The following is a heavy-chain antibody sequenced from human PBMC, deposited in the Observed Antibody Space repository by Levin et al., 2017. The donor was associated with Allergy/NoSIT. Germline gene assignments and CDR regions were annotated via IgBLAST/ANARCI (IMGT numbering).Heavy chain of an antibody. D-gene: IGHD6-19*01. J-gene: IGHJ6*03. CDR3: ARQVTVSSGWDSSGGYYYMAV. V-gene: IGHV4-39*01. CDR1: GGSITSRSFY. CDR2: IYYTGST. Sequence: SETLSLTCTVSGGSITSRSFYWGWVRQPPGMGLEWIGSIYYTGSTYYNPSLKSRVTISTDTSKNHFSLRLSSVTAADTAVYYCARQVTVSSGWDSSGGYYYMAVWGKGTTVTVSS.